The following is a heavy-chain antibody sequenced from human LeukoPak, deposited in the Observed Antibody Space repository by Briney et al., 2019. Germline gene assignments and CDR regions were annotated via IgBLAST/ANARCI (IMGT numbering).Heavy chain of an antibody. CDR2: FDPEDGET. V-gene: IGHV1-24*01. J-gene: IGHJ4*02. Sequence: ASVKVSCKVSGYTLTELSMHWVRQAPGKGLEWMGGFDPEDGETIYAQKFQGRVTITEDTSTDTAYMELSSLRSEDTAVYYCAKDLPYCSGGSCYLDYWGQGTLVTVSS. CDR3: AKDLPYCSGGSCYLDY. CDR1: GYTLTELS. D-gene: IGHD2-15*01.